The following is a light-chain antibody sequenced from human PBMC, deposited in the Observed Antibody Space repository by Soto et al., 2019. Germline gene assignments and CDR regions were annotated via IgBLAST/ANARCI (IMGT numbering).Light chain of an antibody. CDR3: SSYTRSSTLV. CDR2: DIR. V-gene: IGLV2-14*01. CDR1: SSDVGGYNY. Sequence: QSALTQPASVYGSPGQSITISCTGTSSDVGGYNYVSWYQQHPGKAPKQMFYDIRNRLPGVSNRFAGPNSGNTASLTISGLHSEEEAEYYYSSYTRSSTLVLGSGTKVTVL. J-gene: IGLJ1*01.